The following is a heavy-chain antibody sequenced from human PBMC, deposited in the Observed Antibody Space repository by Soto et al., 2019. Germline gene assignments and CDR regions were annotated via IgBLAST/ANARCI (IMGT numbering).Heavy chain of an antibody. V-gene: IGHV4-31*03. J-gene: IGHJ4*02. CDR1: GGSISSGGYY. CDR2: IYYSGST. Sequence: SETLSLTCTVSGGSISSGGYYWSWIRQHPGKGLEWIGYIYYSGSTYYNPSLKSRVTISVDTSKNQFSLKLSSVTAADTAVYYCARVISRLYSGYVFFDYWGQGTLVTVYS. D-gene: IGHD5-12*01. CDR3: ARVISRLYSGYVFFDY.